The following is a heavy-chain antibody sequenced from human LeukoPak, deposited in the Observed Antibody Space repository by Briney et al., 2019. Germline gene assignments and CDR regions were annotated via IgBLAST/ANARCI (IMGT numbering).Heavy chain of an antibody. Sequence: ASVKVSCKASGYTFTSYAMHWLRQAPGQRLEWMGWINAGNGNTKYSQKFQGRVTITRDTSASTAYMELSSLRSEDTAVYYCARDEALLGFDYWGQGTLVTVSS. CDR1: GYTFTSYA. CDR2: INAGNGNT. J-gene: IGHJ4*02. CDR3: ARDEALLGFDY. V-gene: IGHV1-3*01. D-gene: IGHD3-16*01.